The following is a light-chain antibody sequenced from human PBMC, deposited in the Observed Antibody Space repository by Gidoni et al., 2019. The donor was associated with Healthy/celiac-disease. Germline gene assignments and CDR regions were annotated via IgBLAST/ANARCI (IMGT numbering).Light chain of an antibody. Sequence: QSSLTPPSSVSGSPGPSLTISCTGTRSDVGSYNLFSWYQQHPGKAPKLMIYEVSKRPSGVSNRFSGSKSGNTASLTISGLQAEDEADYYCCSYAGSSPPYVFGTGTKVTVL. V-gene: IGLV2-23*02. CDR2: EVS. CDR3: CSYAGSSPPYV. CDR1: RSDVGSYNL. J-gene: IGLJ1*01.